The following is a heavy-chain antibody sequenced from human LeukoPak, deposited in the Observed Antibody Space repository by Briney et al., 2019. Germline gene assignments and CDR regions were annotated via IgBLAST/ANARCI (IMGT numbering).Heavy chain of an antibody. CDR1: GFTFSSYW. CDR3: TTDTRYCSGGSCYYQDY. J-gene: IGHJ4*02. D-gene: IGHD2-15*01. Sequence: GGSLRLSCAASGFTFSSYWMSWVRQAPGKGLEWVGRIKSKTDGGTTDYAAPVKGRFTISRDDSKNTLYLQMNSLKTEDTAVYYCTTDTRYCSGGSCYYQDYWGQGTLVTVSS. CDR2: IKSKTDGGTT. V-gene: IGHV3-15*01.